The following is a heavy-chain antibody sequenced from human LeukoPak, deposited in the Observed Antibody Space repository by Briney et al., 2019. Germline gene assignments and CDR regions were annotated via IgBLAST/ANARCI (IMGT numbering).Heavy chain of an antibody. J-gene: IGHJ4*02. CDR2: ISSSGGST. D-gene: IGHD2-2*01. Sequence: PGGSLRLSCAASGFTFSSYAMSWVRQAPGKGLEWVSAISSSGGSTYYADSVKGRFTISRDNSKNTLYLQMNSLRAEDTAVYYCAKSVGSALYYFDYWGQGTLVTVSS. CDR3: AKSVGSALYYFDY. CDR1: GFTFSSYA. V-gene: IGHV3-23*01.